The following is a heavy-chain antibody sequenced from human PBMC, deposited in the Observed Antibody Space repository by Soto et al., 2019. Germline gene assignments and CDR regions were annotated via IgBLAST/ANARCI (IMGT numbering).Heavy chain of an antibody. J-gene: IGHJ6*02. Sequence: EVQLVESGGGLVQPGGSLRLSCAASGFTFNNYDMHWVRQATGKGLEWVSGIGTAGDTYYPGSVEGRFTISRENAKNSLYLHMNSLRAGDTAVYYCARGILGPGDYYYGMDVWGQGTTVTVSS. D-gene: IGHD7-27*01. CDR1: GFTFNNYD. V-gene: IGHV3-13*01. CDR3: ARGILGPGDYYYGMDV. CDR2: IGTAGDT.